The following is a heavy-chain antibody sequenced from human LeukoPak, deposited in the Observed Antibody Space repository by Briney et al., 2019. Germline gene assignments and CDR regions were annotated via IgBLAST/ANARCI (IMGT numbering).Heavy chain of an antibody. CDR1: GGSISSGGYS. D-gene: IGHD1-1*01. CDR3: ATQLEVGRHNAFDI. CDR2: IYYSGST. Sequence: PSQTLSLTCTVSGGSISSGGYSWSWIRQHPGKGLEWIGYIYYSGSTYYNPSLKSRVTISVDTSKNQFSLKLSSVTAADTAVYYCATQLEVGRHNAFDIWGQGTVVTVSS. J-gene: IGHJ3*02. V-gene: IGHV4-31*03.